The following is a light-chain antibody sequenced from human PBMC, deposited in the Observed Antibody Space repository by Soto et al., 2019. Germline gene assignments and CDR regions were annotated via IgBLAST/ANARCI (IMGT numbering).Light chain of an antibody. J-gene: IGKJ1*01. CDR2: GAS. CDR1: QSVSSTY. Sequence: EIVLMQSPGTLSLSPGERATLSCRASQSVSSTYLAWYQQKPGQAPRLLIYGASSRATGIPDRFTGSGSGTDFTLTISRLEPEDFAVFYCHQYGSSPQTFGQGTKVDIK. V-gene: IGKV3-20*01. CDR3: HQYGSSPQT.